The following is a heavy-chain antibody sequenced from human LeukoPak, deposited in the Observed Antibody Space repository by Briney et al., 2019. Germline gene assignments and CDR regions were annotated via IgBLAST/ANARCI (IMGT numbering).Heavy chain of an antibody. CDR1: GGTFSSYA. V-gene: IGHV1-69*04. D-gene: IGHD3-22*01. J-gene: IGHJ6*02. CDR2: IIPILGIA. Sequence: SVKVSCKASGGTFSSYAISWVRQAPGQGLEWMGRIIPILGIANYAQKFQGRVTITADKSTSTAYMELSSLRSEDTAVYYCATRSGGSGYSGLYYYYYGMDVWGQGTTVTVSS. CDR3: ATRSGGSGYSGLYYYYYGMDV.